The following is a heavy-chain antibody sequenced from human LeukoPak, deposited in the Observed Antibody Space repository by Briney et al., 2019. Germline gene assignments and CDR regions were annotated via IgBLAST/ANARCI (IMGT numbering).Heavy chain of an antibody. CDR3: ARGGGSYLVWYFDY. J-gene: IGHJ4*02. CDR1: GGSISSYY. CDR2: IYYSGST. Sequence: SETLSLTCTVSGGSISSYYWSWIRQPPGKGLEWIGYIYYSGSTNYNPSLKSRVTISVDTSKNQFSLKLSSVTAADTAVYYCARGGGSYLVWYFDYWGQGTLVTVS. V-gene: IGHV4-59*08. D-gene: IGHD1-26*01.